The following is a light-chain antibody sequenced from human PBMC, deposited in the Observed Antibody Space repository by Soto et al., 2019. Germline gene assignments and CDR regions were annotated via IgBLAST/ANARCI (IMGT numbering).Light chain of an antibody. CDR3: ASWDDSLNALV. Sequence: QSVLTQPPSASGTPGQGVTISCSGSSSSIGSNTVNWYQQLPGTAPKVLMYSNNQRPSGVPDRFSGSKSGTSASLAISGLQSEDEAHYYCASWDDSLNALVFGGGTKLTVL. J-gene: IGLJ2*01. V-gene: IGLV1-44*01. CDR1: SSSIGSNT. CDR2: SNN.